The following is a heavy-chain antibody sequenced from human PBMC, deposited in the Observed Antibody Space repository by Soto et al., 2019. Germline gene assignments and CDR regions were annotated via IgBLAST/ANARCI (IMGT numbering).Heavy chain of an antibody. CDR1: GGSISSGDYY. J-gene: IGHJ5*02. CDR3: ARVFSDSSSFFDP. V-gene: IGHV4-30-2*01. CDR2: TYHSGNP. D-gene: IGHD6-13*01. Sequence: PSETLSLTCTVSGGSISSGDYYWSWIRQPPGKALEWIGHTYHSGNPYYNPSLKSRVIISVDRSKNQFSLKLSSVTAADTAVYYCARVFSDSSSFFDPWGQGTLVTVS.